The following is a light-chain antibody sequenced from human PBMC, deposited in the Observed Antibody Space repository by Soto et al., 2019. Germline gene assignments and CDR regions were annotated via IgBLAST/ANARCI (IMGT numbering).Light chain of an antibody. J-gene: IGKJ1*01. CDR3: QQYGNSRA. CDR1: QSVSSNY. V-gene: IGKV3-20*01. Sequence: EIVLTQSPCTLSLSPGERGTLSCRASQSVSSNYLAWYQLKPGQAPRLLIYGASSRATGIPDRFSGSGSGTDFTLTISRLEPEDFAVYYCQQYGNSRAFGQGTKVDIK. CDR2: GAS.